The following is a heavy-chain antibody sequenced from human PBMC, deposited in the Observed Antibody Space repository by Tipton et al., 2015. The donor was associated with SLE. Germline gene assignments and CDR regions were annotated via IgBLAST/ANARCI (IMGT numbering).Heavy chain of an antibody. V-gene: IGHV6-1*01. CDR2: TYYRSKWYN. Sequence: PSRGLEWLGRTYYRSKWYNEYAESVKSRITINPDTSKNQFSLHANSVTPEDTAVYFCARGTLSNGIDYWGQGTLVTVSS. D-gene: IGHD2-8*01. CDR3: ARGTLSNGIDY. J-gene: IGHJ4*02.